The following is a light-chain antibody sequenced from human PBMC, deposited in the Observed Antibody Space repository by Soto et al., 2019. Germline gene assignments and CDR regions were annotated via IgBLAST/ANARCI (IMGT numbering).Light chain of an antibody. J-gene: IGLJ2*01. CDR2: QDS. CDR1: ILGDKY. Sequence: SYELTQPPSVSVSPGQTASITCSGDILGDKYASWYQQKPGQSPVLVIYQDSKRPSGIPERFSGSSSGNTATLTISGTQAMDEADYYCQAWDSSIVVFGGGTKVTVL. V-gene: IGLV3-1*01. CDR3: QAWDSSIVV.